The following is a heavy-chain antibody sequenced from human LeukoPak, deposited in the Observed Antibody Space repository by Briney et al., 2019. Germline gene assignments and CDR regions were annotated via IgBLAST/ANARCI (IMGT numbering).Heavy chain of an antibody. CDR1: GGSFSGYY. D-gene: IGHD5-18*01. CDR3: ARVGVDTAMVSADLRGHPFDY. Sequence: SETLSLTCAVYGGSFSGYYWSWIRQPPGKGLEWIGEINHSGSTNYNPSLKSRVTISVDTSKNQFSLKLSPVTAADTAVYYCARVGVDTAMVSADLRGHPFDYWGQGTLVTVSS. J-gene: IGHJ4*02. CDR2: INHSGST. V-gene: IGHV4-34*01.